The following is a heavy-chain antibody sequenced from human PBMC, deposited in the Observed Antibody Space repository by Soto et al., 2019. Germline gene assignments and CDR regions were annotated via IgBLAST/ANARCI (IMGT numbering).Heavy chain of an antibody. CDR2: IWYNGNKK. Sequence: GGTLRLSCAASGFTFSSYGIHWVRQAPGKGLEWLAVIWYNGNKKYYADPVKGRFTISRDNSKNTVYLQMNSLRAEDTAVYYCARDRDYFDTSGYYYHFDYWGQGTLVTVSS. D-gene: IGHD3-22*01. CDR1: GFTFSSYG. V-gene: IGHV3-33*01. J-gene: IGHJ4*02. CDR3: ARDRDYFDTSGYYYHFDY.